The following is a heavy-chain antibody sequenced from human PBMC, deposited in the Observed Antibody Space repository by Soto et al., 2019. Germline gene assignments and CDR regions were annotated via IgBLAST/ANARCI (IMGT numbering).Heavy chain of an antibody. J-gene: IGHJ4*02. CDR3: ARGVDSWSGYLF. D-gene: IGHD3-3*01. CDR2: IHHSGST. CDR1: GGSFDGYY. Sequence: SDTLSLTCALYGGSFDGYYWSWIRQSPGKGLEWIGEIHHSGSTKYNPSLKSRVSLSVDTSTKQSSLKMTSMTAADRGVYYCARGVDSWSGYLFWGQGTPVTVSS. V-gene: IGHV4-34*01.